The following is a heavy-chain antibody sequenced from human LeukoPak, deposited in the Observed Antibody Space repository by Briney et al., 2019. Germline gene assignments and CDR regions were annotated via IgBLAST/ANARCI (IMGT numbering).Heavy chain of an antibody. CDR3: AREWTSSGWPLDY. CDR1: GFTFSSYA. V-gene: IGHV3-30-3*01. D-gene: IGHD6-19*01. Sequence: PGGSLRLFCAASGFTFSSYAMHWVRQAPGKGLEWVAVISYDGSNKYYADSVKGRFTISRDNSKNTLYLQMNSLRAEDTAVYYCAREWTSSGWPLDYWGQGTLVTVSS. CDR2: ISYDGSNK. J-gene: IGHJ4*02.